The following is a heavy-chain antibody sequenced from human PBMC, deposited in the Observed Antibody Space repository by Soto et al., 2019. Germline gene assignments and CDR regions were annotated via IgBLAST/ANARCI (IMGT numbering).Heavy chain of an antibody. Sequence: QVQLVQSGAEVKKPGASVKVSCRASGYTVTNYDINGVRQVTGQGLEWMGWMNPNSDDTDYAQNFQGRVTMTRNTSISTAYMELSSLRSEDTAMYYCARPTRSGYSGAWSPFDYWGQGSLVTVSS. CDR1: GYTVTNYD. CDR3: ARPTRSGYSGAWSPFDY. D-gene: IGHD6-19*01. CDR2: MNPNSDDT. J-gene: IGHJ4*02. V-gene: IGHV1-8*01.